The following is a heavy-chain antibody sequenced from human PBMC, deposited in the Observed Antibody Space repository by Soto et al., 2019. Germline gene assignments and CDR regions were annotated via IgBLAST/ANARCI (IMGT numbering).Heavy chain of an antibody. V-gene: IGHV1-2*02. CDR3: ARGNWNYAVG. Sequence: ASVKVSCKASGYTFTGYYMLWVRQAPGQGREGMGWINPNSGGTKYAQKFQGRVTMTRDTSISTDYMELSRLRSDDTAVYYCARGNWNYAVGWGQGTLVTVSS. CDR1: GYTFTGYY. CDR2: INPNSGGT. D-gene: IGHD1-7*01. J-gene: IGHJ4*02.